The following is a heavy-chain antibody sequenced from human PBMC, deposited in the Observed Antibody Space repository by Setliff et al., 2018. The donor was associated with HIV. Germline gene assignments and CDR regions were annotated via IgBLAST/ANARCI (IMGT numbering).Heavy chain of an antibody. CDR3: ARKGSSSRSQEYYYDF. Sequence: SETLSLTCTVSGDSITSPSSYWGWIRQPPGKGLEWIGNVHFGGNTYYTPSLESRVTLSVDTSKNQFSLKLRSVTALDTAVYYCARKGSSSRSQEYYYDFWGQGTLVTVSS. CDR1: GDSITSPSSY. CDR2: VHFGGNT. V-gene: IGHV4-39*07. J-gene: IGHJ4*02. D-gene: IGHD6-13*01.